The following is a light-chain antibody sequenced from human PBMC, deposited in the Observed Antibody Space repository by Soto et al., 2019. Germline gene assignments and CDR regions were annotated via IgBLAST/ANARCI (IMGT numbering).Light chain of an antibody. V-gene: IGKV1-5*01. CDR2: DAS. J-gene: IGKJ5*01. Sequence: DSQMTQSTSTLSSSVGDRVTITCRASQSISSWLAWYQQKPGKAPKLLIYDASSLESGVPSRFSGSGSGTEFTLTISSLQPDDFATYYCQQYNSYSPMTFGQGTRLEIK. CDR3: QQYNSYSPMT. CDR1: QSISSW.